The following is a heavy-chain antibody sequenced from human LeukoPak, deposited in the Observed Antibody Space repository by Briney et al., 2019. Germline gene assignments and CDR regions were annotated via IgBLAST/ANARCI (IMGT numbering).Heavy chain of an antibody. Sequence: RPSETLSLTCTVSGGSISSSSYYWGWIRQPPGKGLEWIGSIYYSGSTYYNPSLKSRVTISVDTSKNQFSLKLSSVTAADTAVCYCARRSPKDYYYMDVWGKGTTVTVSS. D-gene: IGHD1-26*01. CDR3: ARRSPKDYYYMDV. V-gene: IGHV4-39*01. J-gene: IGHJ6*03. CDR1: GGSISSSSYY. CDR2: IYYSGST.